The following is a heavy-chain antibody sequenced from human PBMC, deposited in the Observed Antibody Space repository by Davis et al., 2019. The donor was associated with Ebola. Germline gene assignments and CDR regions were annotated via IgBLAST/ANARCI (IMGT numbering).Heavy chain of an antibody. D-gene: IGHD1-26*01. CDR3: ARASVVGATPFDY. V-gene: IGHV4-34*01. CDR1: GGSFSGHY. Sequence: SETLSLTCAVYGGSFSGHYWSWIRQPPGKGLEWIGEINHRGSTNYNPSLKSRVTISVDTSKNQFSLKLSSVTAADTAVYYCARASVVGATPFDYWGQGTLVTVSS. J-gene: IGHJ4*02. CDR2: INHRGST.